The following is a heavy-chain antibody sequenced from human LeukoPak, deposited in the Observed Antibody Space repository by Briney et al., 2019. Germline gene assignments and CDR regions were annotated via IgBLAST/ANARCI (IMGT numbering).Heavy chain of an antibody. J-gene: IGHJ6*03. D-gene: IGHD1-1*01. V-gene: IGHV3-20*04. CDR1: GFPFDDYG. Sequence: GGSLRLSCAASGFPFDDYGMSWVGQAPGQGLEWVSGINWNGGSTGYADSVKSRFTISRDNAKNSLYLQMNSLRAEDTALYYCARGTTYYYYYYMDVWGKGTTVTVSS. CDR2: INWNGGST. CDR3: ARGTTYYYYYYMDV.